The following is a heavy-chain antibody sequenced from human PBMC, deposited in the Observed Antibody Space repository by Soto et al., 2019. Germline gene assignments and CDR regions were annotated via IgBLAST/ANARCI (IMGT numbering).Heavy chain of an antibody. D-gene: IGHD2-2*01. Sequence: PSETLSLTCTVSGGSISSGGYYWSWIRQHPGKGLEWIGYIYYSGSTYYNPSLKSRVTISVDTSKNQFSLKLSSVTAADTAVYYCARATCSSTSCLTDYYYYGMDVWGKGTTVTVSS. V-gene: IGHV4-31*03. CDR2: IYYSGST. CDR3: ARATCSSTSCLTDYYYYGMDV. J-gene: IGHJ6*04. CDR1: GGSISSGGYY.